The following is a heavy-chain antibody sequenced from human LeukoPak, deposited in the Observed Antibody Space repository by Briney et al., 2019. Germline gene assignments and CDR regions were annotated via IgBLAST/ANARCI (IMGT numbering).Heavy chain of an antibody. D-gene: IGHD5-12*01. J-gene: IGHJ4*02. V-gene: IGHV1-69*01. Sequence: SVKVSCKASGGTFSSYAISWVRQAPGQGLEWMGGIIPIFGTANYAQKFQGRVTITADESTSTAYMELSSLRSEDTAVYYCASHLSTRGYSGYRPGFDYWGQGTLVTVSS. CDR1: GGTFSSYA. CDR2: IIPIFGTA. CDR3: ASHLSTRGYSGYRPGFDY.